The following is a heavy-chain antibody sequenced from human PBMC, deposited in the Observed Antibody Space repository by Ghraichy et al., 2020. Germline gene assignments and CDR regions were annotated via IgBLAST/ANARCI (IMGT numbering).Heavy chain of an antibody. CDR3: ASQPLYYYDSSGYSTDNFDY. V-gene: IGHV4-4*02. Sequence: SETLSLTCAVSGGSISSSNWWSWVRQPPGKGLEWIGEIYHSGSTNYNPSLKSRVTISVDKSKNQFSLKLSSVTAADTAVYYCASQPLYYYDSSGYSTDNFDYWGQGTLVTVSS. J-gene: IGHJ4*02. CDR2: IYHSGST. D-gene: IGHD3-22*01. CDR1: GGSISSSNW.